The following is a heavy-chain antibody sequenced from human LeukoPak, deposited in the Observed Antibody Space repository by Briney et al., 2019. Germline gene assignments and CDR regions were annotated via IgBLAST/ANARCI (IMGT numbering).Heavy chain of an antibody. J-gene: IGHJ4*02. D-gene: IGHD2-15*01. CDR1: GFTFSSYS. V-gene: IGHV3-48*01. CDR2: ISSSSSII. CDR3: AKYCSGGNCYSGLY. Sequence: GGSLRLSCAVSGFTFSSYSMNWVREAPEKGLEWVSYISSSSSIIYYADSVKGRFTISRDSSKNTLFLQMNSLRAEDTAVYYCAKYCSGGNCYSGLYWGQGTLVTVSS.